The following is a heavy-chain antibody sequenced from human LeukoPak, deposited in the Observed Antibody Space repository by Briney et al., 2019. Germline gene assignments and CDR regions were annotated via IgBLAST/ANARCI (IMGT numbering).Heavy chain of an antibody. J-gene: IGHJ4*02. CDR1: GFNVSNNY. CDR3: AKDVGKWESLHFFDY. CDR2: IYSSGST. D-gene: IGHD1-26*01. Sequence: GGSLRLSCAASGFNVSNNYMTWVRQAPGKGLEWVSLIYSSGSTYYADSVTGRFTISRDNSRNTLYLQMNSLRGDDTAVYYCAKDVGKWESLHFFDYWGQGTLVTVSS. V-gene: IGHV3-53*01.